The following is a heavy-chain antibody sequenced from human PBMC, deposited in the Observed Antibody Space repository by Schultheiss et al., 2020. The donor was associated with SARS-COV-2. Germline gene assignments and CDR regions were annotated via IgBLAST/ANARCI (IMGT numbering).Heavy chain of an antibody. CDR3: ASLKIMKLLGPFAFDI. J-gene: IGHJ3*02. CDR2: IYYSGST. CDR1: GGSVSSGSYY. V-gene: IGHV4-61*01. D-gene: IGHD1-26*01. Sequence: SETLSLTCTVSGGSVSSGSYYWSWIRQPPGKGLEWIGYIYYSGSTNYNPSLKSRVTISVDTSKNQFSLKLSSVTAADTAVYYCASLKIMKLLGPFAFDIWGQGTMVTVSS.